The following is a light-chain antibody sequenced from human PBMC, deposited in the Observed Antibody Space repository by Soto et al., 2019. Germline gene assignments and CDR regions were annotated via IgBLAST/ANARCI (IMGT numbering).Light chain of an antibody. CDR3: QQSYTNMWT. CDR2: GAF. J-gene: IGKJ1*01. V-gene: IGKV1-39*01. Sequence: DLQMTQSPSCLSASVGDRFTVTCRASQTINIYLNWYQQKPGTAPKLLIYGAFNLQSGVPSRFSGSGYGTDLTITISSMKNEDFETYQCQQSYTNMWTFGQGTKVDIK. CDR1: QTINIY.